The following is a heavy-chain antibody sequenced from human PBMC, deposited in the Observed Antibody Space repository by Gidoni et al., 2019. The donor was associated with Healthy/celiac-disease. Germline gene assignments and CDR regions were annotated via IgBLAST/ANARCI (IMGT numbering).Heavy chain of an antibody. D-gene: IGHD5-18*01. Sequence: QVQLQQSGPGLVKPSQTLSLTCAISGDSVSSNSAAWNWIRQSPSRGLEWLGRTYYRSKWYNDYAVSVKSRITINPDTSKNQFSLQLNSVTPEDTAVYYCARGYSYGETTQFYYYGMDVWGQGTTVTVSS. CDR3: ARGYSYGETTQFYYYGMDV. CDR1: GDSVSSNSAA. V-gene: IGHV6-1*01. CDR2: TYYRSKWYN. J-gene: IGHJ6*02.